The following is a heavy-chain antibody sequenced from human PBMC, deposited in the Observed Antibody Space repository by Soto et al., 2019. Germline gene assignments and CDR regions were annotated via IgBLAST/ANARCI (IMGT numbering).Heavy chain of an antibody. Sequence: QLQLQESGPGLVKPSETLSLTYTASGASISSSTFYWGWIRQPPGKGLEWIGTVYYSGSAYYNPSLKSRLTISVDTSKNQFSLKLSSVTAADTALYYCVRHAPYRSGWANRNDYWGQGTLVTVSS. CDR1: GASISSSTFY. V-gene: IGHV4-39*01. D-gene: IGHD6-19*01. J-gene: IGHJ4*02. CDR3: VRHAPYRSGWANRNDY. CDR2: VYYSGSA.